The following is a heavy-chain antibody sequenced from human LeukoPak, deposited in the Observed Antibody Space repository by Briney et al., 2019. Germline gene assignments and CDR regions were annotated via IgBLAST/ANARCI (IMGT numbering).Heavy chain of an antibody. D-gene: IGHD6-13*01. V-gene: IGHV5-51*01. CDR2: IYPGDPDT. CDR3: ARQGRLSVRAAAKFDP. Sequence: GESLKISCKGSGYSFTSYWIGWVRQMPGKGLEWMGIIYPGDPDTRYSPSFQGQVTISADKSISTAYLQWSSLKASDTAMYYCARQGRLSVRAAAKFDPWGQGTLVTVSS. CDR1: GYSFTSYW. J-gene: IGHJ5*02.